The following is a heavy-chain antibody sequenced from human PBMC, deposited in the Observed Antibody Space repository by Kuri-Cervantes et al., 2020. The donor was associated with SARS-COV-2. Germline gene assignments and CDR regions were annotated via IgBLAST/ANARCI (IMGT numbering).Heavy chain of an antibody. Sequence: ASVKVSCKASGYTFTSYDINWVRQATGQGLEWMGWMNPNSGNTGYVQKFQGRVTITRNTSISTAYMELSSLRSEDTAVYYCATHYGDYFMDWFDPWGQGTLVTVSS. J-gene: IGHJ5*02. V-gene: IGHV1-8*03. CDR2: MNPNSGNT. D-gene: IGHD4-17*01. CDR3: ATHYGDYFMDWFDP. CDR1: GYTFTSYD.